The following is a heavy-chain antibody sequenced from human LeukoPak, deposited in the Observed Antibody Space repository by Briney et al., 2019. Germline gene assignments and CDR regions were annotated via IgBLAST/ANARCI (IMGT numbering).Heavy chain of an antibody. CDR3: ARQNTPHGNFDY. Sequence: GGSLRLSCAASGFTLSSYATHWVRHPAGKGPEWVSAIGTAGDTFYPGSVKGRFTISRENAKKSLFLQMNSLRAEDTAVYYCARQNTPHGNFDYWGQGTLVTVSS. CDR1: GFTLSSYA. D-gene: IGHD1-26*01. CDR2: IGTAGDT. J-gene: IGHJ4*02. V-gene: IGHV3-13*01.